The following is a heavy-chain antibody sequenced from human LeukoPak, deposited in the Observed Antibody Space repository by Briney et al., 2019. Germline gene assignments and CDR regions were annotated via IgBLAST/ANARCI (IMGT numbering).Heavy chain of an antibody. Sequence: GGSLRLSCAASGFTFSSYAMSWVRQAPGKGLEWVSAISGSGGSTYYADSVKGRFTISRDNSKNTLYLQMNSLRARDTAVYYGAKVPFSDMVATAWSYGGQGTLVTVSS. D-gene: IGHD5-12*01. CDR1: GFTFSSYA. CDR3: AKVPFSDMVATAWSY. J-gene: IGHJ4*02. CDR2: ISGSGGST. V-gene: IGHV3-23*01.